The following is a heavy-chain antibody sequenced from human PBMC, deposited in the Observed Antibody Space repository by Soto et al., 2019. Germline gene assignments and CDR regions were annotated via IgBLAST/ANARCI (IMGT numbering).Heavy chain of an antibody. J-gene: IGHJ4*02. D-gene: IGHD3-22*01. CDR1: GFTFSNAW. V-gene: IGHV3-15*01. CDR3: TTGLSNGYYNFDY. CDR2: IKGEADGGTT. Sequence: GGSLRLSCAASGFTFSNAWMSWVRQAPGKGLEWVGRIKGEADGGTTDYAARVKGRITISRDHSKDTLYLQMNSLKTEDTAVYYCTTGLSNGYYNFDYWGQGTPVTVSS.